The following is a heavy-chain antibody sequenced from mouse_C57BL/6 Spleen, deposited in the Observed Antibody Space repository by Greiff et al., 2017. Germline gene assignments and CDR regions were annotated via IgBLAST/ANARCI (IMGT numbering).Heavy chain of an antibody. Sequence: VKLMESGAELMKPGASVKLSCKATGYTFTGYWIEWVKQRPGHGLEWIGEILPGSGNTNYNEKFKGKATFTADTSSNTAYMQLSSLTTEDSALYCCARGEVVEGYYDGWGTGTTVTASS. CDR1: GYTFTGYW. J-gene: IGHJ1*03. V-gene: IGHV1-9*01. CDR2: ILPGSGNT. D-gene: IGHD1-1*01. CDR3: ARGEVVEGYYDG.